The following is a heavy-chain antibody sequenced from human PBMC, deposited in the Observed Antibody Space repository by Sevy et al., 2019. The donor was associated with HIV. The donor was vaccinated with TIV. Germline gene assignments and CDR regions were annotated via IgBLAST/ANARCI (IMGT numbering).Heavy chain of an antibody. CDR2: INHSGST. D-gene: IGHD6-13*01. CDR1: GGSFSGYY. J-gene: IGHJ4*02. V-gene: IGHV4-34*01. Sequence: SETLSLTCAVYGGSFSGYYWSWIRQPPGKGLEWIGEINHSGSTNYNPSLKSRVTISVDTSKNQFSLKLSSVTAADTAVYYCARGAGFDYWGQGTLVTVSS. CDR3: ARGAGFDY.